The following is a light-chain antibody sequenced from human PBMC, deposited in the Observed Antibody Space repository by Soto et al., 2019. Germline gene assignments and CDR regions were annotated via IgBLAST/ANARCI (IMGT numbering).Light chain of an antibody. J-gene: IGKJ1*01. V-gene: IGKV3-11*01. CDR2: DVS. CDR1: QSVSSY. Sequence: EIVLTQSPATLSLSPGEGATLSCRASQSVSSYLVWYQQKPGQAPRLLIYDVSNRATGVPARFSGSGSGTDFSLTVTSLEPEDCAVYYCQQRANWPWTFGQGTKVEIK. CDR3: QQRANWPWT.